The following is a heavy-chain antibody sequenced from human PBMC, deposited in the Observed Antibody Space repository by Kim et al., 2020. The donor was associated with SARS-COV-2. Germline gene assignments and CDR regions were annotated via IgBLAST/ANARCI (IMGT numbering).Heavy chain of an antibody. CDR3: AKHNGRYYFDY. D-gene: IGHD2-8*01. V-gene: IGHV3-23*01. CDR2: ITGSGTTT. J-gene: IGHJ4*02. CDR1: GFTFHNYA. Sequence: GGSLRLSCADSGFTFHNYAMTWVRQAPGKGLEWVSAITGSGTTTFYADSVKGRFTISRDSSKNTLYLQMNSLRAEDTAIYYCAKHNGRYYFDYWGQGTL.